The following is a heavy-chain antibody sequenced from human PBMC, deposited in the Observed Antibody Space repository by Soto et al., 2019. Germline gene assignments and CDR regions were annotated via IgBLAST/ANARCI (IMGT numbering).Heavy chain of an antibody. V-gene: IGHV2-5*02. D-gene: IGHD2-8*01. CDR2: IYWDDDK. CDR1: GGSRSTSGVG. Sequence: TLVSSAQTRTLTSAFSGGSRSTSGVGVGWIRQPPGKGLEWLAVIYWDDDKRYSTSLKNRLTITKDTSKNHVVLTMTNIDAVDTATYYCAHKEPRMNHFDYWGQGTPVTVSS. J-gene: IGHJ4*02. CDR3: AHKEPRMNHFDY.